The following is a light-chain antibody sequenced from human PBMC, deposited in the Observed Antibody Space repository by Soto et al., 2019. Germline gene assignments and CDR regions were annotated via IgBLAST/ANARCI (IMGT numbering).Light chain of an antibody. CDR2: DAS. CDR3: QQYNTYWT. J-gene: IGKJ1*01. CDR1: QNVNNW. Sequence: DIQMTQFPSALSASVGDRVTITCRASQNVNNWLAWYQHKPGKAPQLLIYDASVLETGVPSRFSGSGSGTEFTLAISCLQSDDFATYSCQQYNTYWTFGPGTKVDIK. V-gene: IGKV1-5*01.